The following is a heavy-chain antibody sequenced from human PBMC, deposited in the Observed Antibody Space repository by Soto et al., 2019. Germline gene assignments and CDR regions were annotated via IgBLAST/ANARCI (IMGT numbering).Heavy chain of an antibody. CDR3: AKKYSSDWPTFDF. J-gene: IGHJ4*02. Sequence: LRLSCVGSGFTFTRYAMSCVRQAPGKGLEWVSAVSPDGIRTSYADSVKGRFTISRDNSKNTVYLQMNSLRAEDMAIYYCAKKYSSDWPTFDFWGQGTLVTVSS. CDR1: GFTFTRYA. CDR2: VSPDGIRT. D-gene: IGHD6-19*01. V-gene: IGHV3-23*01.